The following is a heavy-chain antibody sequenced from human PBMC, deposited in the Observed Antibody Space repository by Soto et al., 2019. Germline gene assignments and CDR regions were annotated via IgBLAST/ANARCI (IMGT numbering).Heavy chain of an antibody. Sequence: QITLKESGPALVKPTQTLTLTCTFSGFSLSTSGEAVGWIRQPPGEALEWLALIYWDDDNRYNPTLKTRLTIPKDTSKNQVVRTLTNMDPVATATYYCAHYVSASPAGWFDPWGQGILVTVSS. V-gene: IGHV2-5*02. CDR2: IYWDDDN. D-gene: IGHD3-10*01. CDR1: GFSLSTSGEA. J-gene: IGHJ5*02. CDR3: AHYVSASPAGWFDP.